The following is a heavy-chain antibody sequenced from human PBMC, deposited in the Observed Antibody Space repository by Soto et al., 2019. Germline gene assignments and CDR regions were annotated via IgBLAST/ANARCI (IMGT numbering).Heavy chain of an antibody. CDR2: ISYDGSNK. V-gene: IGHV3-30-3*01. Sequence: QVQLVESGGGVVQPGRSLRLSCAASGFTFSSYAMHWVRQAPGKGLEWVAVISYDGSNKYHADSVKGRFTISRDNSKNTLYLQMTSLRAEDTAVYYCASASSIVVVLASPPGYYWGQGTLVTVSS. J-gene: IGHJ4*02. CDR3: ASASSIVVVLASPPGYY. D-gene: IGHD2-15*01. CDR1: GFTFSSYA.